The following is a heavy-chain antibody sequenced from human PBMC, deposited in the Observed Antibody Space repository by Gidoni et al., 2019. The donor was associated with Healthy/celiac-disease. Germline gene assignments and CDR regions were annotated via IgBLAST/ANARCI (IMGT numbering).Heavy chain of an antibody. CDR1: GYTFSSYG. D-gene: IGHD6-6*01. J-gene: IGHJ5*02. CDR2: IWYDGSNK. V-gene: IGHV3-33*01. CDR3: AREGDSSSSEAGWFDP. Sequence: QVQLVESGGGVVQPGRSLRLSCAASGYTFSSYGLHWVRQAPGKGLEGVAVIWYDGSNKYYADSVKGRFTISRDNSKNTLYLQMNSLRAEDTAVYYCAREGDSSSSEAGWFDPWGQGTLVTVSS.